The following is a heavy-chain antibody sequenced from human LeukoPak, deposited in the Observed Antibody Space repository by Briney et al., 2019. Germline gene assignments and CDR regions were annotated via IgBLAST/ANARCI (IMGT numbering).Heavy chain of an antibody. CDR3: AKLLFWSGYNDAFDI. D-gene: IGHD3-3*01. J-gene: IGHJ3*02. Sequence: TGGSLRLSCAASGFTFSSYAMSWVRQAPGKGLEWVSAISGSGGSTYYADSVKGRFTISRDNSKKTLYLQMNSLRPEDTAVYSCAKLLFWSGYNDAFDIWGQGTKVIVSS. V-gene: IGHV3-23*01. CDR2: ISGSGGST. CDR1: GFTFSSYA.